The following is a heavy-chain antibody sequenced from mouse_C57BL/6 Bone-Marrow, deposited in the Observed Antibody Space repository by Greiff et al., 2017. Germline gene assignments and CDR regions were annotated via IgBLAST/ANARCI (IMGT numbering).Heavy chain of an antibody. CDR3: AREGDFTTVVAPFGD. D-gene: IGHD1-1*01. CDR1: GYTFTSYW. J-gene: IGHJ2*01. Sequence: QVQLKESGAELARPGASVKLSCKASGYTFTSYWMHWVKQRPGRGLEWIGRIDPNSGGTKYNEKFKSKATLTVDKPSRTAYMQLSSLTSEDSAVYYCAREGDFTTVVAPFGDWGQGTTLTVSS. V-gene: IGHV1-72*01. CDR2: IDPNSGGT.